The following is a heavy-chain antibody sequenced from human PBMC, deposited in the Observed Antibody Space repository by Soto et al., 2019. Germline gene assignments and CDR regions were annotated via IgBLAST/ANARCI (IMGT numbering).Heavy chain of an antibody. CDR1: GYTFTSYA. Sequence: ASVKVSCKASGYTFTSYAMHWVRQAPGQRLEWMGWINAGNGDTKYSQKFQGRVTITRDTSASTAYMELSSLRSEDTAVYYCARERARGSSSSLNYYYYGMDVWGQGTTVTVSS. J-gene: IGHJ6*02. D-gene: IGHD6-6*01. CDR3: ARERARGSSSSLNYYYYGMDV. V-gene: IGHV1-3*01. CDR2: INAGNGDT.